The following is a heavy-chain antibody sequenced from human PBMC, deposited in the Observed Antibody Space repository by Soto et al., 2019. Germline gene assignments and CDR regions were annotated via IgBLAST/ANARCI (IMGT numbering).Heavy chain of an antibody. V-gene: IGHV3-7*03. CDR3: ARDFYYDSSGLTDAFDI. CDR1: GFTFSSYW. J-gene: IGHJ3*02. CDR2: IKQDGSEK. Sequence: PGGSLRLSCAESGFTFSSYWMSWVRQAPGKGLEWVANIKQDGSEKYYVDSVKGRFTISRDNAKNSLYLQMNSLRAEDTAVYYCARDFYYDSSGLTDAFDIWGQGTMVPVSS. D-gene: IGHD3-22*01.